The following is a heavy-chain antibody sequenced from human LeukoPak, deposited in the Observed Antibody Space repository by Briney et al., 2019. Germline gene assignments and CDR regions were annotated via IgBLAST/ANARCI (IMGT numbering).Heavy chain of an antibody. CDR2: INPNSGGT. V-gene: IGHV1-2*02. D-gene: IGHD3-3*01. J-gene: IGHJ4*02. CDR3: ARDYDFWSGYFDFDY. CDR1: GYTFTGYY. Sequence: ASVKVSCKASGYTFTGYYMHWVRQAPGQGLEWMGWINPNSGGTNYAQKFQGRVTMTRYTSISTAYMELSRLRSDDTAVYYCARDYDFWSGYFDFDYWGQGTLVTVSS.